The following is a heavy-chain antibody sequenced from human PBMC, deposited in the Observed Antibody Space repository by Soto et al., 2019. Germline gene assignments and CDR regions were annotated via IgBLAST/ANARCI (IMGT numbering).Heavy chain of an antibody. V-gene: IGHV4-39*01. Sequence: PSETLSLTCTVSGGSISSSSYYWGWFRQPPGKGLEWIGSIYYSGSTYYNPSLKSRVTISVDTSKNQYSLKLSSVTAADTAVYYCARHARIFGVVIIGYFDYWGQGTLVTVSS. CDR2: IYYSGST. CDR1: GGSISSSSYY. J-gene: IGHJ4*02. CDR3: ARHARIFGVVIIGYFDY. D-gene: IGHD3-3*01.